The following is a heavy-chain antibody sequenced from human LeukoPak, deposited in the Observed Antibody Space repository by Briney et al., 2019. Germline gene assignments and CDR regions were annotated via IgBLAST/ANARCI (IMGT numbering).Heavy chain of an antibody. J-gene: IGHJ6*03. CDR2: IYTSGST. CDR1: GGSISSGSYY. Sequence: SQTLSLTCTVSGGSISSGSYYWSWIRQPAGKGLEWIGRIYTSGSTNYSPSLKSRVTISVDTSKDQFSLKLSSVTAADTAVYYCARDYVVVVPAAIWYYMDVWGKGTTVTVSS. V-gene: IGHV4-61*02. CDR3: ARDYVVVVPAAIWYYMDV. D-gene: IGHD2-2*02.